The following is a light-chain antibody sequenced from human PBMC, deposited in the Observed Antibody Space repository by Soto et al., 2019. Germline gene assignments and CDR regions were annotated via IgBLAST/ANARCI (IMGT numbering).Light chain of an antibody. CDR3: QQHNQWPIT. Sequence: EIVLTQSPGILSLSPGERATLSCRASQSVSNDFLAWYQQKPGQAPRLLIYGASTRATDVPDRFSGSGSGTEFTLTINSLQSEDSAVYYCQQHNQWPITFGQGTRLEIK. V-gene: IGKV3D-15*01. CDR2: GAS. CDR1: QSVSNDF. J-gene: IGKJ5*01.